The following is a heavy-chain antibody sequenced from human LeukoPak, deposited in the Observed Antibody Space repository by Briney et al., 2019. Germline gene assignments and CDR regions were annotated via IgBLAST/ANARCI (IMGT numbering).Heavy chain of an antibody. CDR3: ARRWRDGSLDY. Sequence: TGESLRISCKGSGYSFTTNWISWVRQMSGKGLEWMGNIDPEDSYINYSPSFQGHVTLSSDKSITTAYLQWSSLKASDTAIYYCARRWRDGSLDYWGQGTLVTVSS. V-gene: IGHV5-10-1*01. J-gene: IGHJ4*02. D-gene: IGHD5-24*01. CDR1: GYSFTTNW. CDR2: IDPEDSYI.